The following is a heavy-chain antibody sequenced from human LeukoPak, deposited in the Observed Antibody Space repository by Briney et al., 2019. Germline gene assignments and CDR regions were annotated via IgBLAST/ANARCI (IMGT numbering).Heavy chain of an antibody. V-gene: IGHV4-59*01. CDR1: GGSISSYY. CDR3: ASSLVPAAITGYYYYYYGMDV. CDR2: IYYSGST. Sequence: PSETLSLTCTVSGGSISSYYWSWIRQPPGKGLEWIGYIYYSGSTNYNPSLKSRVTISVDTSKNQFSLKLSSVTAADTAVYYCASSLVPAAITGYYYYYYGMDVWGQGTTVTVSS. D-gene: IGHD2-2*02. J-gene: IGHJ6*02.